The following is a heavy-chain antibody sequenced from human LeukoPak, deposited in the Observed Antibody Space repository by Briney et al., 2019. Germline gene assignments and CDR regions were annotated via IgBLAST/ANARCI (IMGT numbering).Heavy chain of an antibody. CDR1: GYSFTSYW. CDR2: IYPGDSDT. Sequence: GESLKISCKGSGYSFTSYWIGWVRQMPGKGLEWMGIIYPGDSDTRYSPSFQGQVTISADKSISTAYLQWSSLKASDTAMYYCARAGDCSGGSRDFDYWGQGTLVTVSS. D-gene: IGHD2-15*01. J-gene: IGHJ4*02. V-gene: IGHV5-51*01. CDR3: ARAGDCSGGSRDFDY.